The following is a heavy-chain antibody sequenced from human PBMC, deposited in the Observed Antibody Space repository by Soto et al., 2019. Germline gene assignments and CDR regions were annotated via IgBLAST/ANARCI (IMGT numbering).Heavy chain of an antibody. CDR1: GGSISSSSYY. CDR3: AGYPGVVVTAYYGMDV. V-gene: IGHV4-39*01. CDR2: IYYSGST. J-gene: IGHJ6*02. D-gene: IGHD2-21*02. Sequence: QLQLQESGPGLVKPSETLSLTCTVSGGSISSSSYYWGWIRQPPGKGLEWIGSIYYSGSTYYNPSLKSGVFISVDTSKNQFSLKLSSVFAADTAVYYCAGYPGVVVTAYYGMDVWGQGTTVTVSS.